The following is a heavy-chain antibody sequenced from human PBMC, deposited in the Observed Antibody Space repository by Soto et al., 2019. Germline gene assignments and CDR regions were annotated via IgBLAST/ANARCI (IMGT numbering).Heavy chain of an antibody. CDR2: IYYIGNS. CDR3: ARLNYGDFQLYYFDY. Sequence: SETLSLTCTVSGGSISPYYWSWIRQPPEKGLEWIGNIYYIGNSNYNPSLKSRVTISLDTSKNQFSLKLSSVTAADTAVYYCARLNYGDFQLYYFDYWGQGTLVTAPQ. V-gene: IGHV4-59*08. D-gene: IGHD4-17*01. J-gene: IGHJ4*02. CDR1: GGSISPYY.